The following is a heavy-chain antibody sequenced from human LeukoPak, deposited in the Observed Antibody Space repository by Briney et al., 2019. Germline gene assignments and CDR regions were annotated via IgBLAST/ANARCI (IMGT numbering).Heavy chain of an antibody. V-gene: IGHV1-2*02. J-gene: IGHJ4*02. CDR2: INPNSGGT. CDR3: ARGRAGDYFDY. Sequence: GASVTVSCTTSGYTFTCYFIHWVRQAPGQGHEWMGWINPNSGGTSNLQKFQGRVAMTRDTSISTAYMDLSRLRSDDTAVYYCARGRAGDYFDYGGQGTLGTVS. CDR1: GYTFTCYF.